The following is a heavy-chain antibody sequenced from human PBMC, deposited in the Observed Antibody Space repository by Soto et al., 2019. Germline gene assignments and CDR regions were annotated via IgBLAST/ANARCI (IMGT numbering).Heavy chain of an antibody. D-gene: IGHD4-17*01. CDR1: GGSFSGYY. J-gene: IGHJ4*02. CDR3: ARDNGGGGYGY. CDR2: INHSGST. V-gene: IGHV4-34*01. Sequence: QVQLQQWGAGLLKPSETLSLTCAVHGGSFSGYYWSWNRQRPGKGLEWIGEINHSGSTNYNPSLKGRVTISVDTSKNQFSLKLSSVTAADTAVYYCARDNGGGGYGYWGQGTLVTVSS.